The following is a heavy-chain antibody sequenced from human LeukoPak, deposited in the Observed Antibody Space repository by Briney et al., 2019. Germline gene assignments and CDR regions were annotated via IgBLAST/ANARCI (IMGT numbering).Heavy chain of an antibody. J-gene: IGHJ2*01. V-gene: IGHV4-59*08. D-gene: IGHD5-18*01. CDR3: ARLVDTAMVRYFDL. CDR2: IYYSGST. CDR1: GGSISSYC. Sequence: PSETLSLTCTVSGGSISSYCWSWIRQPPGKGLEWIGYIYYSGSTNYNPSLMSRVTISVDTSKNQFSLKLSSVTAADTAVYYCARLVDTAMVRYFDLWGRGTLATVSS.